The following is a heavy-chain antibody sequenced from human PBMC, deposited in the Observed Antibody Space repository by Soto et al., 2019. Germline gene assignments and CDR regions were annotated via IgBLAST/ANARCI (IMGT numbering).Heavy chain of an antibody. J-gene: IGHJ4*02. Sequence: QVQLVESGGSVVQPGRSLRLSCAASGFTFSGNALHWVRQAPGKGLEWVAVVSYDGGNKYYADSVKGRFTVSRDNSKNTLYLQMDSLRAEDTALYYCVRDRHVDTAMQFDYWGQGTLVTVSS. CDR1: GFTFSGNA. D-gene: IGHD5-18*01. V-gene: IGHV3-30-3*01. CDR3: VRDRHVDTAMQFDY. CDR2: VSYDGGNK.